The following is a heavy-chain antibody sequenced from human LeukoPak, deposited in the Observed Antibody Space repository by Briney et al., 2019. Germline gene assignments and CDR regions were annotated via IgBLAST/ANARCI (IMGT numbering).Heavy chain of an antibody. CDR1: GGSISSYY. CDR3: ARDAYYYDSSGYATNWFDP. J-gene: IGHJ5*02. D-gene: IGHD3-22*01. CDR2: IYTSWST. V-gene: IGHV4-4*07. Sequence: SETLSLTCTVSGGSISSYYWSWIRQPAGKGLEWIGRIYTSWSTNYNPSLKSRVTMSVDTSKNQFSLKLSSVTAADTAVYYCARDAYYYDSSGYATNWFDPWGQGTLVTVSS.